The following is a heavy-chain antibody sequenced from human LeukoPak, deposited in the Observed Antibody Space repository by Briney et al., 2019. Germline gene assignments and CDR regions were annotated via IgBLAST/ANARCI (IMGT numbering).Heavy chain of an antibody. J-gene: IGHJ4*02. Sequence: SETLSLTCAVNGGSFSGYYWSWIRQPPGKGLEWIGEINHSGSTNYNPSLKSRVTISVDTSKNQFSLKLSSVTAADTAVYYCARVGGDGYNFQPTYFDYWGQGTLVTVSS. D-gene: IGHD5-24*01. V-gene: IGHV4-34*01. CDR3: ARVGGDGYNFQPTYFDY. CDR2: INHSGST. CDR1: GGSFSGYY.